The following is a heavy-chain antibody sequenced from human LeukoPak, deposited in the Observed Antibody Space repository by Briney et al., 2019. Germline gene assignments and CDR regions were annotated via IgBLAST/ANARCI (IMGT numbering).Heavy chain of an antibody. V-gene: IGHV3-7*05. CDR1: GFTFSNYW. CDR2: IKQDGSEK. J-gene: IGHJ4*02. Sequence: GGSLRLSCAASGFTFSNYWMNWVRQAPGKGLEWVANIKQDGSEKNYVDSVKGRFTISRDNAKNSLYLQMNSLRAEDTAVYYCARDWAYWGRGTLVTVSS. CDR3: ARDWAY. D-gene: IGHD7-27*01.